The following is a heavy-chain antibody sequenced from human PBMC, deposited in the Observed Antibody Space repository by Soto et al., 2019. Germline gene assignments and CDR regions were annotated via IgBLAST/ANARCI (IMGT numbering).Heavy chain of an antibody. Sequence: EVQLVESGGGLVQPGRSLRLSCAASGFTFDDYAMHWVRQAPGKGLEWVAGISWNSGSIGYADSVKGRFTISRDNAKNSLYLQMNSLRAEDTALYYCAKRPNIWSFRDAFDIWGQGTMVTVSS. D-gene: IGHD1-20*01. CDR2: ISWNSGSI. CDR3: AKRPNIWSFRDAFDI. V-gene: IGHV3-9*01. CDR1: GFTFDDYA. J-gene: IGHJ3*02.